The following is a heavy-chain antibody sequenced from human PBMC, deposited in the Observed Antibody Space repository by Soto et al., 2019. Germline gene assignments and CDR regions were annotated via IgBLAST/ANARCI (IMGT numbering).Heavy chain of an antibody. CDR3: ARDPSDSSSWYIEWYYYYYMDV. CDR2: ISSSSSYI. CDR1: GFTFSSYS. D-gene: IGHD6-13*01. V-gene: IGHV3-21*01. J-gene: IGHJ6*03. Sequence: GGSLRLSCAASGFTFSSYSMNWVRQAPGKGLEWVSSISSSSSYIYYADSVKGRFTISRDNAKNSLYLQMNSLRAEDTAVYYCARDPSDSSSWYIEWYYYYYMDVWGKGTTVTVSS.